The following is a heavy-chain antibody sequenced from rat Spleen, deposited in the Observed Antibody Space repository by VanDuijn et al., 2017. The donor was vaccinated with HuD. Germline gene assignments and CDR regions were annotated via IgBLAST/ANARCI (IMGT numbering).Heavy chain of an antibody. D-gene: IGHD5-1*01. CDR1: GFTFSDFY. CDR3: ASLLGAPDWYFDF. CDR2: SSYDGSKT. Sequence: EVQLVESDGGLVQPGGSLKLSCAASGFTFSDFYMAWVRQAPTKGLEWVTTSSYDGSKTYYRDSVKGRFTISRDKARSTLNLHMDSLRSEDTAIYYCASLLGAPDWYFDFWGPGTMVTVSS. J-gene: IGHJ1*01. V-gene: IGHV5-7*01.